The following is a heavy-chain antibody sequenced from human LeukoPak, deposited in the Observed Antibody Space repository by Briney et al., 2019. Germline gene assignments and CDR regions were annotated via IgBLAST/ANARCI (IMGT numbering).Heavy chain of an antibody. V-gene: IGHV1-69*13. Sequence: SVKVSCKASGGTFSSYAISWVRQAPGQGLEWMGGIIPTFGTANYAQKFQGRVTITADESTSTAYMELSSLRSEDTAVYYCARFPIVGATIPYWGQGTLVTVSS. CDR2: IIPTFGTA. D-gene: IGHD1-26*01. J-gene: IGHJ4*02. CDR3: ARFPIVGATIPY. CDR1: GGTFSSYA.